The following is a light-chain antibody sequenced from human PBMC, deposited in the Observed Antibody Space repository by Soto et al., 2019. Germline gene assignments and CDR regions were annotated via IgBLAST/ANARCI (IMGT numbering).Light chain of an antibody. V-gene: IGLV7-46*01. CDR1: TGAVTYGHY. CDR3: LLSYSGAYV. Sequence: QAVVTQEPSLTVSPGGAVTLTCGSSTGAVTYGHYPYWLQQKPGQAPRTLIYDTNNKHSWTPARFSGSLLGGRAALTLSGAQPEDEADYYCLLSYSGAYVFGTGPKVTVL. J-gene: IGLJ1*01. CDR2: DTN.